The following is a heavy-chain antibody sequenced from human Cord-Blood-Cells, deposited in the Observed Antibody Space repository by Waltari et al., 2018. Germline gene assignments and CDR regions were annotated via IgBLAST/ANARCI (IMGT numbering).Heavy chain of an antibody. CDR3: ARDLVGDGYNLDY. CDR2: INAGNGNT. V-gene: IGHV1-3*01. CDR1: GYTFPSYA. Sequence: QVQLVQSGAEVKKPGASVKVSCKASGYTFPSYAMNWVRQAPGQRLEWMGWINAGNGNTKYSQKFQGRVTITRDTSASTAYMELSSLRSEDTAVYYCARDLVGDGYNLDYWGQGTLVTVSS. D-gene: IGHD5-12*01. J-gene: IGHJ4*02.